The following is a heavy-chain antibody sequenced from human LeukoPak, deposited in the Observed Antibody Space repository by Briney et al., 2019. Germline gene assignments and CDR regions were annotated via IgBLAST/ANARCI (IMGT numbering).Heavy chain of an antibody. J-gene: IGHJ3*02. V-gene: IGHV1-69*13. CDR2: IIPIFGTA. CDR1: GGTFSSYA. D-gene: IGHD6-13*01. CDR3: ARVFIAKARVGAFDI. Sequence: SVKVSCKASGGTFSSYAISWVRQAPGQGLEWMGGIIPIFGTANYAQKFQGRVTITADESTSTAYMELSSLRSGDTAVYYCARVFIAKARVGAFDIWGPGTMVTVSS.